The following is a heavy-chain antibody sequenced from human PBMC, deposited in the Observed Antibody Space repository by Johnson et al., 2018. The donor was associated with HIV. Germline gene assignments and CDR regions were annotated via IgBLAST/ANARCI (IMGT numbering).Heavy chain of an antibody. D-gene: IGHD7-27*01. V-gene: IGHV3-66*01. Sequence: VQLVESGGGLVQPGGSLRLSCAASGFTVTSHYMSWVRQAPGMGLEWVSVIYTGGNTYYANSVKDRFTISRDISKNSLYLQMNSLRAEDTALYYCASGDELGDDAFDIWGQGTVVTVSS. CDR3: ASGDELGDDAFDI. CDR1: GFTVTSHY. CDR2: IYTGGNT. J-gene: IGHJ3*02.